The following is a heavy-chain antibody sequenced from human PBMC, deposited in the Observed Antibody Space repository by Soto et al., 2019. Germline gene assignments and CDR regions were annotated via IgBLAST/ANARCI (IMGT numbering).Heavy chain of an antibody. J-gene: IGHJ4*02. CDR1: GGSISSGGYS. D-gene: IGHD3-22*01. CDR3: ARGENWYDSSARGCYFDS. CDR2: IYPSGRT. Sequence: QLQLRESGSGLVKPSQTLSLTCAVSGGSISSGGYSWSWIRQPPGKGLEWMGYIYPSGRTYYIPSVESRVRISIDTSKNHISLDLSSVTAADTAVYYCARGENWYDSSARGCYFDSWGQGTLVTVSS. V-gene: IGHV4-30-2*01.